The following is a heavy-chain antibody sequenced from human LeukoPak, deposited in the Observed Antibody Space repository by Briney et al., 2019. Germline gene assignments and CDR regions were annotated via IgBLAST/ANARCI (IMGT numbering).Heavy chain of an antibody. CDR3: ARDQGSLTRSWYTGY. V-gene: IGHV1-2*06. D-gene: IGHD6-13*01. J-gene: IGHJ4*02. Sequence: GASVKVSCKASGYTFTGYHIHWVRQAPGQGLEWMGRINPYSGDTNFAQKFQGRVTMTRDTSITTAYMDLSSLTPDDTAVYFGARDQGSLTRSWYTGYWGQGTQVTVSS. CDR1: GYTFTGYH. CDR2: INPYSGDT.